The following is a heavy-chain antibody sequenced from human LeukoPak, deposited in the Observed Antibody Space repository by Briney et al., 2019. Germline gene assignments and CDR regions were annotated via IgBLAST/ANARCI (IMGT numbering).Heavy chain of an antibody. D-gene: IGHD1-26*01. Sequence: ASVKVSCKASGYTFTGYYMHWVRQAPGQGVEWMGRINPNSGGTNYAQKIQGRVTMTRDTSISTAYMELSSLRSDDTAVYYCASPLVGANDDAFDIWGQGTMVTVSS. V-gene: IGHV1-2*06. CDR3: ASPLVGANDDAFDI. CDR1: GYTFTGYY. J-gene: IGHJ3*02. CDR2: INPNSGGT.